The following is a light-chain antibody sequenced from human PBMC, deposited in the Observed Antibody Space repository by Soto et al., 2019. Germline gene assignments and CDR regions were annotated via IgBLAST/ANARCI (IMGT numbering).Light chain of an antibody. CDR2: EGS. Sequence: QSALTQPASVSGSPGQSITISCTGTSSDVGSYNPVSWYQQYPGTAPKLIIHEGSQRPSGVSNRFSGSKSGNTASLTISGLQAEDEADYHCCSYAGNSNYVFGTGTKVTVL. CDR1: SSDVGSYNP. V-gene: IGLV2-23*01. CDR3: CSYAGNSNYV. J-gene: IGLJ1*01.